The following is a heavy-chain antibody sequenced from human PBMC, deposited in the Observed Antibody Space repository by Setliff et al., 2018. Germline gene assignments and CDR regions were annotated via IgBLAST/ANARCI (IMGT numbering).Heavy chain of an antibody. Sequence: TSETLSLTCTVSGGSISSYYWSWIRQPPGKGLEWIGYIYYSGSTNYNPSLKSRVTISVDTSKNQFSLKLSSVTAADTAVYYCARDEGSCYFYGMDVWGQGTTVTVSS. CDR2: IYYSGST. CDR3: ARDEGSCYFYGMDV. J-gene: IGHJ6*02. V-gene: IGHV4-59*01. CDR1: GGSISSYY. D-gene: IGHD6-13*01.